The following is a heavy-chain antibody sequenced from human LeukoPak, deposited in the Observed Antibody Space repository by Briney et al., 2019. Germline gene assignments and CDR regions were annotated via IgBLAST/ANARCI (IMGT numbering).Heavy chain of an antibody. CDR3: ARDGPRDPMDV. CDR1: GFTFSSYW. J-gene: IGHJ6*02. CDR2: IKQDGSEK. V-gene: IGHV3-7*01. D-gene: IGHD5-24*01. Sequence: GGSLRLSCAASGFTFSSYWMSWVRQAPGKGLEWVANIKQDGSEKYYVDSVKGRFTISRDNAKNSLYLQMDSLRAEDTAVYYCARDGPRDPMDVWGQGTTVTVSS.